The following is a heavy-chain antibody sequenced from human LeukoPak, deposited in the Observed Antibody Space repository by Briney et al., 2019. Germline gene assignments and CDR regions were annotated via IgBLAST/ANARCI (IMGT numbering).Heavy chain of an antibody. V-gene: IGHV4-34*01. J-gene: IGHJ3*02. D-gene: IGHD2-15*01. CDR3: AREDSSHSNPEDAFDI. Sequence: SETLSLTCAVYGGSFSGYYWRWIRQPPGKGLEWIGEINHSGSTNYNPSLKSRVTLSVDTSKNQFSLKLSSVTAADTAVYYCAREDSSHSNPEDAFDIWGQGTMVTVSS. CDR2: INHSGST. CDR1: GGSFSGYY.